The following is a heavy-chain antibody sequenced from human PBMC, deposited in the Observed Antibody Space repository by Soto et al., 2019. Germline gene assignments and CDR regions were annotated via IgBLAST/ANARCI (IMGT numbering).Heavy chain of an antibody. J-gene: IGHJ6*02. Sequence: GGSLRLSCAASGFTVSSNYMSWVRQAPGKGLEWVSVIYSGGSTYYADSVKGRFTISRDNSKNTLYLQMNSLRAEDTAVYYCAREWIVVAATPGYYGMDVWGQGTTVPSP. CDR1: GFTVSSNY. CDR2: IYSGGST. V-gene: IGHV3-66*01. D-gene: IGHD2-15*01. CDR3: AREWIVVAATPGYYGMDV.